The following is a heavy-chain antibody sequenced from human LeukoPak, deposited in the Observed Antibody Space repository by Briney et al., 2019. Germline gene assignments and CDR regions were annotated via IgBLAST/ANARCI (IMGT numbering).Heavy chain of an antibody. V-gene: IGHV3-30-3*01. CDR1: GFTFSSYA. Sequence: GGSLRLSCAASGFTFSSYAMHWVRQAPGKGLEWVAVISYDGSNKYYADSVKGRFTISRDNAKNSLFLQMNSLRAEDTAVYYCARDSDFDSSGYYPYYYYYYNMDVWGQGTTVTVSS. D-gene: IGHD3-22*01. J-gene: IGHJ6*02. CDR3: ARDSDFDSSGYYPYYYYYYNMDV. CDR2: ISYDGSNK.